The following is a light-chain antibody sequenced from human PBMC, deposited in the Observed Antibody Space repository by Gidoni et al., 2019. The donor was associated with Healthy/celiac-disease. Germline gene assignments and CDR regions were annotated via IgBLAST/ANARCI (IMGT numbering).Light chain of an antibody. CDR3: QQYNNRPLT. CDR2: GAS. V-gene: IGKV3-15*01. CDR1: QSVSSN. J-gene: IGKJ4*01. Sequence: EIVMTQSPATLSVSPGERATLSYRASQSVSSNLAWYQQKPGQAPRLLIYGASTKATGIPARFSGSGSGTEFTLTISSLQSEDFAVYYCQQYNNRPLTFGGGTKVEIK.